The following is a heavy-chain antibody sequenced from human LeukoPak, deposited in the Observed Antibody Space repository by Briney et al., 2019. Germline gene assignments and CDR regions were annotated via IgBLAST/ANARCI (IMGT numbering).Heavy chain of an antibody. J-gene: IGHJ4*02. CDR2: IHSAGTTA. D-gene: IGHD6-19*01. CDR3: ARGRYSSGWYEAVWTVTDY. CDR1: GFTFSSSW. V-gene: IGHV3-74*01. Sequence: GGSLRLSCAASGFTFSSSWMHWVRQVPGKGLVWVSRIHSAGTTATYADSVKGRFTISRDNAKNSLYLQMNSLRAEDTAVYYCARGRYSSGWYEAVWTVTDYWGQGTLVTVSS.